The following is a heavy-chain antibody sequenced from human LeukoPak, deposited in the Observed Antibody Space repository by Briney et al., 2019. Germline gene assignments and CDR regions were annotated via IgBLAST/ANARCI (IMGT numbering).Heavy chain of an antibody. CDR1: GFTFSDYY. J-gene: IGHJ5*02. V-gene: IGHV3-53*01. D-gene: IGHD5-18*01. Sequence: GGSLRLSCAASGFTFSDYYMIWARLAPGKGLEWVSVIYSGGTTYYADSVKGRFTISRDNSKNTLYLQMNSLRAEDTAVYYCARGRGYSQSNWVDPWGQGTMVTVSA. CDR2: IYSGGTT. CDR3: ARGRGYSQSNWVDP.